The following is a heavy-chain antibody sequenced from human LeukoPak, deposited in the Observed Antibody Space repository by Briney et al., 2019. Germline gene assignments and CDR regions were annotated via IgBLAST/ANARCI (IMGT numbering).Heavy chain of an antibody. Sequence: GESLKISCKGSGYSFTSYWISWVRQMPGKGLEWMGRIDPSDSYTNCSPSFQGHVTISADKSISTAYLQWSSLKASDTAMYYCARFQYCSGGSCYNYFDYWGQGTLVTVSS. CDR3: ARFQYCSGGSCYNYFDY. CDR2: IDPSDSYT. V-gene: IGHV5-10-1*01. D-gene: IGHD2-15*01. CDR1: GYSFTSYW. J-gene: IGHJ4*02.